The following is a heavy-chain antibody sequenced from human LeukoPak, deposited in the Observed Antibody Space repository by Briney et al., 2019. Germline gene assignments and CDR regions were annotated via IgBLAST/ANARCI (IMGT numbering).Heavy chain of an antibody. J-gene: IGHJ3*02. CDR1: GGSFSGYY. CDR3: ASILWFGESSLNDAFDI. D-gene: IGHD3-10*01. CDR2: INHSGST. Sequence: SETLSLTWAVYGGSFSGYYWSWIRQPPEKGLEWIGEINHSGSTNYNPSLKSRVTISVDTSKNQFSLKLSSVTAADTAVYYCASILWFGESSLNDAFDIWGQGTMVTVSS. V-gene: IGHV4-34*01.